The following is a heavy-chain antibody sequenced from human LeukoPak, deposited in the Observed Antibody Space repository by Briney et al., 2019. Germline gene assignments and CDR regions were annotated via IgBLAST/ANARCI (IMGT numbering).Heavy chain of an antibody. CDR1: GGSISSHY. Sequence: SETLSLTCTVSGGSISSHYWSWIRQPPGKGLGWIGYIYYSGSTNYNPSLKSRVTISVDTSKNQFSLKLSSVTAADTAVYYCARAQRDSSGYYYGGDAFDIWGQGTMVTVSS. V-gene: IGHV4-59*11. CDR2: IYYSGST. J-gene: IGHJ3*02. D-gene: IGHD3-22*01. CDR3: ARAQRDSSGYYYGGDAFDI.